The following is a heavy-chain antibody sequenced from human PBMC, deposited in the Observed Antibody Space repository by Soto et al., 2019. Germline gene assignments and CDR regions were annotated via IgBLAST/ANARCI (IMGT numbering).Heavy chain of an antibody. CDR2: IIPIFDSP. CDR1: GGSFSTYA. Sequence: GASVKVSCKASGGSFSTYAFSWVRQAPGHGLEWMGGIIPIFDSPYYAQNFQGRVTIAADRSTSTVYMELSSLTPEDTAVYYCARXAECRGYCLQKFTWLDPWGQGTLVTVSS. D-gene: IGHD2-15*01. CDR3: ARXAECRGYCLQKFTWLDP. J-gene: IGHJ5*02. V-gene: IGHV1-69*06.